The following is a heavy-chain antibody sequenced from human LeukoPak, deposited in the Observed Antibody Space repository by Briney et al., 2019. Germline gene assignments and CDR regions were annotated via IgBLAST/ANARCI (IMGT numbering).Heavy chain of an antibody. CDR1: GFTFSSYA. D-gene: IGHD5-18*01. Sequence: GGSLRLSCAASGFTFSSYAMHWVRQAPGKGLEWVAVISYDGSNKYYADSVKGRFTISRDNSKNTLYLQMNSLRAEDTAVYYCASVYTAGPSPHLDYWGQGTLVTVSS. V-gene: IGHV3-30*14. CDR3: ASVYTAGPSPHLDY. CDR2: ISYDGSNK. J-gene: IGHJ4*02.